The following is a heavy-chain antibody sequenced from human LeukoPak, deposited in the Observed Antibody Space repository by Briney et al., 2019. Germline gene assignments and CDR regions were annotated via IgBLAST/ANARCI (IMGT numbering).Heavy chain of an antibody. V-gene: IGHV3-73*01. D-gene: IGHD3-10*01. Sequence: PGGSLRLSCAASGFTFNNYNMNWVRQASGKGLEWVGRIRSTANGYATAYAASVKGRFTISRDDSKNTAYLQMDSLKTEDTAVYYCTGNYYGSGSYADFDYWGQGTLVTVSS. CDR2: IRSTANGYAT. CDR3: TGNYYGSGSYADFDY. J-gene: IGHJ4*02. CDR1: GFTFNNYN.